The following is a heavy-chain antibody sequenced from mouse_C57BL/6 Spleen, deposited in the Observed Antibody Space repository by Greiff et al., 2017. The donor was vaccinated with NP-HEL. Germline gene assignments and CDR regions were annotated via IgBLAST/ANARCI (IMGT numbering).Heavy chain of an antibody. D-gene: IGHD1-1*01. J-gene: IGHJ1*03. CDR1: GFTFTDYY. Sequence: EVHLVESGGGLVQPGGSLSLSCAASGFTFTDYYMSWVRQPPGKALEWLGFIRNKANGYTTEYSASVKGRFTISRGNSQSILYLQMNALIAEDSATYYCARYYYGSMYFDVWGTGTTVTASS. CDR2: IRNKANGYTT. CDR3: ARYYYGSMYFDV. V-gene: IGHV7-3*01.